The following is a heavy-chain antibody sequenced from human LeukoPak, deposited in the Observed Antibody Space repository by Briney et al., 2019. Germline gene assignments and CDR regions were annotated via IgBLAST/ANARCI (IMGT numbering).Heavy chain of an antibody. CDR2: INHSGST. CDR1: GGSFSGYY. CDR3: ARTLIAAAGDLDY. Sequence: SETLSLTCAVYGGSFSGYYWSWIRQPPGKGLEWIGEINHSGSTNYNPSLKSRVTISVDTSENQFSLKLSSVTAADTAVYYCARTLIAAAGDLDYWGQGTLVTVSS. D-gene: IGHD6-13*01. J-gene: IGHJ4*02. V-gene: IGHV4-34*01.